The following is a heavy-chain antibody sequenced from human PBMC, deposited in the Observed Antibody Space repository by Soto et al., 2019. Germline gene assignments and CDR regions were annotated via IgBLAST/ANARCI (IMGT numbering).Heavy chain of an antibody. V-gene: IGHV3-33*01. J-gene: IGHJ4*02. CDR1: GFAFSNYG. Sequence: QVHLVESGGGVVQPGRSLTLSCTASGFAFSNYGIHWVRQAPGRGLEWVAVIWSDGTKKFYAGSVRGRFTISRDKSKNTIYLQMNSLRAEDTAVYYCARDWWEEPAGKETVSQFDYWGQGTLVTVSP. D-gene: IGHD6-13*01. CDR3: ARDWWEEPAGKETVSQFDY. CDR2: IWSDGTKK.